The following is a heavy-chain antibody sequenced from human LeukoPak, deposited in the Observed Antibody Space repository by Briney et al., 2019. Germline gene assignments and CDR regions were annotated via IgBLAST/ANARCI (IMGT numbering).Heavy chain of an antibody. V-gene: IGHV3-30*02. D-gene: IGHD6-19*01. CDR3: AKPSIAVAGTLYFDF. CDR1: GFTFSSYG. J-gene: IGHJ4*02. CDR2: IRYDGSNK. Sequence: GGSLRLSCTASGFTFSSYGMHWVRQAPGKGLDWVAFIRYDGSNKYYADSVKGRFTISRDNSKNTLYLQMNSLRAEDTAVYYCAKPSIAVAGTLYFDFWGQGTLVTVPS.